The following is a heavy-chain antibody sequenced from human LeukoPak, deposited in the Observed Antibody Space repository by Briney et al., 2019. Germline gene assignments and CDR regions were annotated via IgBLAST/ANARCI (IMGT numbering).Heavy chain of an antibody. CDR2: IYSGGNT. J-gene: IGHJ4*02. Sequence: GGSLGLSCAASGFTVTSNYMSWVRQAPGKGLEWVSIIYSGGNTYYADSVKGRFTISRDNSKNTLYLQMNSLRAEDTAVYYCARRYSTSWCLDYWGQGALVTVSS. V-gene: IGHV3-53*01. D-gene: IGHD6-13*01. CDR3: ARRYSTSWCLDY. CDR1: GFTVTSNY.